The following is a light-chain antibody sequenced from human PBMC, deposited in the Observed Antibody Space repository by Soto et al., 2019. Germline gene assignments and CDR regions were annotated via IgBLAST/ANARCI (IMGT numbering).Light chain of an antibody. V-gene: IGKV3-11*01. Sequence: EIVFTQSAANLSLSPGERATLSCRASKSVSRYLAWYQQKPGQAPRLPIYDASHRATGIPDRFRGSGSGTDFTLTISSLEPEDFAVYYCQQRSNWPPITFGQGTRLEIK. J-gene: IGKJ5*01. CDR3: QQRSNWPPIT. CDR1: KSVSRY. CDR2: DAS.